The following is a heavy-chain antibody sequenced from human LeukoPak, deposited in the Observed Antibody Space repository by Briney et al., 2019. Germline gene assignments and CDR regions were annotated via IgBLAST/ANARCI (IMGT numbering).Heavy chain of an antibody. D-gene: IGHD6-19*01. Sequence: PGGSLRLSCAASGFTFDTYAMHWVRQAPGKGLEWVAVISYDGRNKYYADSVKGRFTISRDNSKNTLYLQMNSLRTEDTAVYYCARVLYSSGWYGLFDYWGQGTLVTVSS. V-gene: IGHV3-30*04. J-gene: IGHJ4*02. CDR3: ARVLYSSGWYGLFDY. CDR1: GFTFDTYA. CDR2: ISYDGRNK.